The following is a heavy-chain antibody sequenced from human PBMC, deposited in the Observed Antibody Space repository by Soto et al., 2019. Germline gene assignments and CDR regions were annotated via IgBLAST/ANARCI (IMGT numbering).Heavy chain of an antibody. CDR1: GFTFSSSA. J-gene: IGHJ2*01. CDR3: AKGFGVCSSTSCPYWYFDL. Sequence: EVQLLESGGGLVQPGGSLRLSCAASGFTFSSSAMSWVRQAPGKGLEWVSAISGSGGSTYYADSVEGRFTISRDNSKNTLYLQMNSLRAEGTAVYYCAKGFGVCSSTSCPYWYFDLWGRGTLVTVSS. CDR2: ISGSGGST. V-gene: IGHV3-23*01. D-gene: IGHD2-2*01.